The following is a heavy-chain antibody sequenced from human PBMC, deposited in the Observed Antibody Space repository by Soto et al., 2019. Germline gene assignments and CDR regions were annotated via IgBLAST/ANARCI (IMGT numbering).Heavy chain of an antibody. CDR3: ARDVRIVGATEDYYYYGMDV. CDR2: ISAYNGNT. D-gene: IGHD1-26*01. J-gene: IGHJ6*02. CDR1: GYTFTSYG. Sequence: GASVKVSCKASGYTFTSYGISWVRQAPGQGLEWKGWISAYNGNTNYAQKLQGRVTMTTDTSTSTAYMELRSLRSDDTAVYYCARDVRIVGATEDYYYYGMDVWGQGTTVTVSS. V-gene: IGHV1-18*01.